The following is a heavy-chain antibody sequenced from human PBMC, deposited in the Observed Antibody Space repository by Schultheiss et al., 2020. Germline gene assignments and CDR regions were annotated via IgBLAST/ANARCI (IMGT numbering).Heavy chain of an antibody. CDR3: AGLQNYDFWSGYPFYGMDV. V-gene: IGHV4-39*01. J-gene: IGHJ6*02. CDR2: IYYSGST. CDR1: GGSISSSSYY. D-gene: IGHD3-3*01. Sequence: SETLSLTCTVSGGSISSSSYYWGWIRQPPGKGLEWIGSIYYSGSTYYNPSLKSRVTISVDTSKSQFSLKLSSVTAADTAVYYCAGLQNYDFWSGYPFYGMDVWGQGTTVTVSS.